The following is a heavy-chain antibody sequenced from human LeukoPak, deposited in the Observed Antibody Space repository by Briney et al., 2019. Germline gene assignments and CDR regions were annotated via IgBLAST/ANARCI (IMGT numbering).Heavy chain of an antibody. Sequence: GGTLRLSCAASGFTFSSYWMSWVRQAPGKGLEWVANIKQDGSEKYYVDSVKGRFTISRDNAKNSLYLQMNSLRAEDTAVYYCARDPGGYSNYGGYYYYYGMDVWGQGTTVTVSS. CDR2: IKQDGSEK. J-gene: IGHJ6*02. CDR1: GFTFSSYW. D-gene: IGHD4-11*01. V-gene: IGHV3-7*01. CDR3: ARDPGGYSNYGGYYYYYGMDV.